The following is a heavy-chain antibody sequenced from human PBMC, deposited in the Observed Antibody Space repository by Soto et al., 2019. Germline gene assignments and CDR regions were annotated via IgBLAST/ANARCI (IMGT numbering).Heavy chain of an antibody. CDR2: ISPGGRYT. Sequence: QVQLVESGGGLVKPGGSLRLSCATSRFTFSDHYMTWIRQAPGKGLEFISYISPGGRYTNYGDSVKGRFTISRDNAKNSLFLQVNTLRDEDTEVYYSSRVGGGGVFDHWGQGTLITVSS. D-gene: IGHD2-21*01. V-gene: IGHV3-11*05. CDR3: SRVGGGGVFDH. CDR1: RFTFSDHY. J-gene: IGHJ4*02.